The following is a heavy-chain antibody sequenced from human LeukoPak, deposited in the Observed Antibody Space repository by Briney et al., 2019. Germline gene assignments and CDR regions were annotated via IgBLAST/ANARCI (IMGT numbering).Heavy chain of an antibody. CDR1: GYSFTSYW. J-gene: IGHJ5*02. CDR3: ARAISNDDDLGGNGFDR. D-gene: IGHD1-1*01. Sequence: GESLKISCKGSGYSFTSYWIGWVRQMPGKGLEWMGIIYPGDSDTRYSPSFQGQVTISADKSISTAYLQWSSLKASDTAMYYCARAISNDDDLGGNGFDRWGQVTLVTVSS. V-gene: IGHV5-51*01. CDR2: IYPGDSDT.